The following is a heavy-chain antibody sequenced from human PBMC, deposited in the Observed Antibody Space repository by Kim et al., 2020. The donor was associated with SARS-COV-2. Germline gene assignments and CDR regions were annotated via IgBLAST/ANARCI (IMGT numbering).Heavy chain of an antibody. D-gene: IGHD6-19*01. J-gene: IGHJ6*01. Sequence: GESLKISCKGSGYSFTSYWISWVRQMPGKGLEWMGRIDPSDSYTNYSPSFQGHVTISADKSISTAYLQWSSLKASDTAMYYCARAVAGDYYYYGMDVWGQGTTVTVSS. CDR1: GYSFTSYW. CDR2: IDPSDSYT. V-gene: IGHV5-10-1*01. CDR3: ARAVAGDYYYYGMDV.